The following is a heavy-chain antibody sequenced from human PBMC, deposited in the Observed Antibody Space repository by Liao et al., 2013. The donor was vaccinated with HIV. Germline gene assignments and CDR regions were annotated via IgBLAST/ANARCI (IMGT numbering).Heavy chain of an antibody. Sequence: QVQLQQWGAGLLKPSETLSLTCAVYGGSFSGYYWTWIRQSPEKGLEWIGEINHSGSNNYNPSLKSRVTISVDTSKNQFSLNLTSVTAADTAVYYCARAPGYCGSTNCYLDYWGQGTWVDRLL. V-gene: IGHV4-34*01. CDR3: ARAPGYCGSTNCYLDY. D-gene: IGHD2-2*01. CDR1: GGSFSGYY. J-gene: IGHJ4*02. CDR2: INHSGSN.